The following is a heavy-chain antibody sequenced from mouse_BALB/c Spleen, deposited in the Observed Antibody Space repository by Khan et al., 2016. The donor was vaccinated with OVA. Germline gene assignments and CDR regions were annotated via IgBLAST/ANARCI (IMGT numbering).Heavy chain of an antibody. Sequence: EVELVESGPGLVKPSQSLSLTCSVTGYSITSGYYWNWIRQFPGNKLEWMGYISYDGSNNYNPSLKNRISITRDTSKNQFFLNLNSVTTEDTATYYCAGGGNYWMDYWGQGTSVTVSS. D-gene: IGHD2-1*01. V-gene: IGHV3-6*02. CDR3: AGGGNYWMDY. CDR2: ISYDGSN. CDR1: GYSITSGYY. J-gene: IGHJ4*01.